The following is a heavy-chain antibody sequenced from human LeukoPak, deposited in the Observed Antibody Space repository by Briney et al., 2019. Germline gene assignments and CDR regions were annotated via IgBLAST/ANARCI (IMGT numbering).Heavy chain of an antibody. CDR2: INPNSGGT. D-gene: IGHD2-2*01. CDR3: ARDRVVVVPAAPGWFDP. V-gene: IGHV1-2*02. Sequence: ASVKVSCKASGYTFTGYYMHWVRQAPGQGLEWMGWINPNSGGTSYAQKFQGRVTMTRDTSTSTVYMELSSLRSEDTAVYYCARDRVVVVPAAPGWFDPWGQGTLVTVSS. J-gene: IGHJ5*02. CDR1: GYTFTGYY.